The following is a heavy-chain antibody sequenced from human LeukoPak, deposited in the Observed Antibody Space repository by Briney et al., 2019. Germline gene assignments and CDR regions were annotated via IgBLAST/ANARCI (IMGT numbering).Heavy chain of an antibody. J-gene: IGHJ3*02. CDR3: AKEGARVGDTGAFDI. D-gene: IGHD1-26*01. Sequence: ASVKVSCKASGYTFTDYFIHWVRQAPGQGPEWMGWINPNNGGTSYAQKLQGRVTMTRDTSINTAYLEVSRLRSDDTAVYYCAKEGARVGDTGAFDIWGQGTMVTVSS. CDR2: INPNNGGT. CDR1: GYTFTDYF. V-gene: IGHV1-2*02.